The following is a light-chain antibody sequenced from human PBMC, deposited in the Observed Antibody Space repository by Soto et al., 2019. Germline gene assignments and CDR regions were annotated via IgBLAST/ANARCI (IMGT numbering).Light chain of an antibody. CDR2: GAS. J-gene: IGKJ2*01. V-gene: IGKV3-20*01. CDR3: HQYDSSQYT. Sequence: EIVLTQSPGTLSLSPGERATLSCRASQSVSSSYLAWYQQKPGQAPRLLIYGASSRATGIPARFSRSGSGRDFTGTISRLEPEDFAVYYCHQYDSSQYTFGQGTKLEIK. CDR1: QSVSSSY.